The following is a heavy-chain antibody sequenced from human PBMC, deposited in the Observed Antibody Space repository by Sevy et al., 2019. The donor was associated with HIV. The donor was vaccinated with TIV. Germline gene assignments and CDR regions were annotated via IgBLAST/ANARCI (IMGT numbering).Heavy chain of an antibody. CDR1: GFSFDSYG. Sequence: GGSLRLSCAVSGFSFDSYGMTWVRQAPGKGLEWVSGISGSGTRTYYADSVKGRFIISRDNSKNTPYLQMNSLRSEDKGLNYWGKGGGGHYDPDEIGYYFYYYNMDVWGKGTTVTVSS. V-gene: IGHV3-23*01. J-gene: IGHJ6*03. CDR2: ISGSGTRT. D-gene: IGHD3-22*01. CDR3: GKGGGGHYDPDEIGYYFYYYNMDV.